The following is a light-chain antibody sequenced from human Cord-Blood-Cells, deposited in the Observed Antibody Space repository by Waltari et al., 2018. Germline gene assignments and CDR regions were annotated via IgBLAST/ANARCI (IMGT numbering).Light chain of an antibody. V-gene: IGKV4-1*01. CDR1: QRVLYRSNNKNY. CDR3: QQYYSTPPIT. CDR2: WAS. J-gene: IGKJ5*01. Sequence: DIVMTQSPDSLAVSLGERATINCKSSQRVLYRSNNKNYLAWYQQKPGQPPKLLIYWASTRESGVPDRFSGSGSGTDFTLTISSLQAEDVAVYYCQQYYSTPPITFGQGTRLEIK.